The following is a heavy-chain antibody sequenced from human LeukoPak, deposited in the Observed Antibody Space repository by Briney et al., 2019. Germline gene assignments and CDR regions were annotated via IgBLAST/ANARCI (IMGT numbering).Heavy chain of an antibody. D-gene: IGHD6-19*01. V-gene: IGHV4-4*07. CDR2: IYTTGTA. CDR1: GGSISSYY. CDR3: ARDWGKGSGGGMDV. Sequence: SETLSLTCTVSGGSISSYYWSWIRQAAGKGPEWIGRIYTTGTADYNPSLKGRVFLSVDTSKNQFSLKVTSVTAADTAVYYCARDWGKGSGGGMDVWGQGTTVTVSS. J-gene: IGHJ6*02.